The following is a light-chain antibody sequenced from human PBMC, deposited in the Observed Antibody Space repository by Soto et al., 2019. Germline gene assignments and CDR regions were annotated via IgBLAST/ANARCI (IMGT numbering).Light chain of an antibody. V-gene: IGKV3-11*01. CDR2: DTS. CDR1: QSVSSN. Sequence: EIVLTQSPATLSLSAGERATLSCRTSQSVSSNLAWYQQKPGQAPRLLIYDTSTRATGIPARFSGSGSGTDFTLTISSLEPEDFALYYCQQHNNWPPITFGQGTRLEIK. J-gene: IGKJ5*01. CDR3: QQHNNWPPIT.